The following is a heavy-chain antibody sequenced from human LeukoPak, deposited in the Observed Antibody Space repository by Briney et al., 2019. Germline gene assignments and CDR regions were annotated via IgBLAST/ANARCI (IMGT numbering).Heavy chain of an antibody. J-gene: IGHJ6*03. CDR1: GGSFSGYY. V-gene: IGHV4-34*01. CDR2: IYHSGST. CDR3: ARREVETTFYYYYYMDV. Sequence: SETLSLTCAVYGGSFSGYYWSWIHQPPGKGLEWIGEIYHSGSTNSNPSLKSRVTISVDTSKNQFSLKLSSVTAADTAVYYCARREVETTFYYYYYMDVWGKGTTVTVSS. D-gene: IGHD2/OR15-2a*01.